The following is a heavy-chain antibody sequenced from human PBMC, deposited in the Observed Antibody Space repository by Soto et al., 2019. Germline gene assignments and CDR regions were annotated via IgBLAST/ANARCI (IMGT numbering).Heavy chain of an antibody. Sequence: QVHLEQSGAEVKKPGTSVKVSCTASGGSFSTNEIDWVQQAPGQGLEWMGRIFPNVGTADYAQKFQGRLTIIADESTATVFMELSRLSSADTAVYFCARARYSSRWGTFDSWGQGTQVDVSS. CDR2: IFPNVGTA. V-gene: IGHV1-69*01. D-gene: IGHD6-19*01. CDR1: GGSFSTNE. CDR3: ARARYSSRWGTFDS. J-gene: IGHJ4*02.